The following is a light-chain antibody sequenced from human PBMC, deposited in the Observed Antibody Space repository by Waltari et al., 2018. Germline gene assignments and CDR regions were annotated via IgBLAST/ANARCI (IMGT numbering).Light chain of an antibody. CDR2: CAY. CDR1: QSVLYSSNNKTY. CDR3: QQYYSTPRT. J-gene: IGKJ1*01. Sequence: DILMTQSPDSLAVSLGERATINCKPSQSVLYSSNNKTYLAWYQQKPGQPPKLLIYCAYTRESGVPDRFSGSGSGTDFTLSISSLQAEDVAVYYCQQYYSTPRTFGQGTKVEIK. V-gene: IGKV4-1*01.